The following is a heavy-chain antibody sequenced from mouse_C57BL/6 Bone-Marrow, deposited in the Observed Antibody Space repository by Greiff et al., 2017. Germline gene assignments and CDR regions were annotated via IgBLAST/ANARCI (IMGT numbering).Heavy chain of an antibody. CDR1: GYSFTGYY. CDR3: ARYYYGSSYLAWFAY. D-gene: IGHD1-1*01. CDR2: INPSTGGT. V-gene: IGHV1-43*01. Sequence: VQLQQSGPELVKPGASVKISCKASGYSFTGYYMHWVKQSSEKSLEWIGEINPSTGGTSYNQKFKGKATLTVDKSSSTAYMQLKSLTSEDSAVYYGARYYYGSSYLAWFAYWGQGTLVTVSA. J-gene: IGHJ3*01.